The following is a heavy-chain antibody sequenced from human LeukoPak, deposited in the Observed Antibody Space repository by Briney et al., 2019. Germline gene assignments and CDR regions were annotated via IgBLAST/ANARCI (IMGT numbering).Heavy chain of an antibody. CDR3: ASGTSTYYELYF. D-gene: IGHD3-3*01. Sequence: SETLSLTCTVSGCSISSSTYYWGWIRQPPGKGLEWIGSFFYSGSTYYNPSLKSRLTMSVDTSNNQFSLKLMSVTAADTAVYYCASGTSTYYELYFWGQGTLVTVSS. J-gene: IGHJ4*02. V-gene: IGHV4-39*01. CDR2: FFYSGST. CDR1: GCSISSSTYY.